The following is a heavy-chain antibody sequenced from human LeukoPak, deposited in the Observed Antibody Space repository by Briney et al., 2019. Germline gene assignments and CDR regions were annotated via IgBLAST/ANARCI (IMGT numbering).Heavy chain of an antibody. CDR1: GFPFSSDS. CDR3: ARGLYNWNDVPYY. D-gene: IGHD1-20*01. Sequence: PRGSPRVSRAASGFPFSSDSMNSGCQAPGKGLEWGSYISSSINTIYYADSVEGRFTISRDNAKNSLYLPMNSLRAEDTAVYYCARGLYNWNDVPYYWGQGAVVTVSS. CDR2: ISSSINTI. J-gene: IGHJ4*02. V-gene: IGHV3-48*01.